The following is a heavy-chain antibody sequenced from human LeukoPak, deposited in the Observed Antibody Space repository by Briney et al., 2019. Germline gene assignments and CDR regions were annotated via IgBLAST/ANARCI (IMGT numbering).Heavy chain of an antibody. CDR2: IYTSGST. D-gene: IGHD2-2*01. CDR1: GDSISSYH. CDR3: ARVSSTSSWGRDYYYYMDV. Sequence: SETLSLTCTVSGDSISSYHWSWIRQPAGKGLEWIGRIYTSGSTNYNPSLKSRVTMSVDTSKNQFSLKLSSVTAADTAVYYCARVSSTSSWGRDYYYYMDVWGKGTTVTVSS. J-gene: IGHJ6*03. V-gene: IGHV4-4*07.